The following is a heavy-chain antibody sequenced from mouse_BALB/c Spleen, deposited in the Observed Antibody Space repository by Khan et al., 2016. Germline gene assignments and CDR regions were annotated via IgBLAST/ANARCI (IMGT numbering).Heavy chain of an antibody. Sequence: QIQLVQSGPELKKPGETVKISCKASGYTFTDYSMHWVKQAPGKGLKWMGWINTETGEPTYADGFKGRVAFSLESSASTAYLQINILKNEDTATYFCAHITTVPFAYWGQGTLVTVSA. CDR1: GYTFTDYS. J-gene: IGHJ3*01. CDR2: INTETGEP. D-gene: IGHD1-1*01. V-gene: IGHV9-2-1*01. CDR3: AHITTVPFAY.